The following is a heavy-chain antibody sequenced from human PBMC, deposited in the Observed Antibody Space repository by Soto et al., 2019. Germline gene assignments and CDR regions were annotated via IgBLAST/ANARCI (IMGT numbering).Heavy chain of an antibody. D-gene: IGHD2-21*02. CDR3: ARWFTDYYFDY. CDR1: GGSISSYY. V-gene: IGHV4-59*01. Sequence: SETLSLTCTVSGGSISSYYWSWIRQPPGKGLEWIGYIYYSGSTNYNPSLKSRVTISVDTSKNQFSLKLSSVTAADTAVYHCARWFTDYYFDYWGQGTLVTVSS. J-gene: IGHJ4*02. CDR2: IYYSGST.